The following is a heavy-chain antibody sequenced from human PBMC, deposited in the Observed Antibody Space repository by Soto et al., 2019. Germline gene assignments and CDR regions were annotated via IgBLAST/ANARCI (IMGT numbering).Heavy chain of an antibody. J-gene: IGHJ6*02. V-gene: IGHV4-31*03. CDR3: ARDRYDSSGWSPGYYYGMGV. CDR1: GGSISSGGYY. Sequence: PSETLSLTCTVSGGSISSGGYYWSWIRQHPGKGLEWIGYIYYSGSTYYNPSLKRRVTISVDTSKNQFSLKLSSVTAADTAVYYCARDRYDSSGWSPGYYYGMGVWGQGTTVTVS. CDR2: IYYSGST. D-gene: IGHD6-19*01.